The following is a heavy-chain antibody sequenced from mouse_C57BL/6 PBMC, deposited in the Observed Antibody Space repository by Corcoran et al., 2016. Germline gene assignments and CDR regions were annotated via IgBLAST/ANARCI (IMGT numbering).Heavy chain of an antibody. CDR1: GYTFTSYW. D-gene: IGHD4-1*01. CDR3: ARLTGTLYFDY. CDR2: INPSNGGT. Sequence: QVQLQQPGTELVKPGASEKLSCKASGYTFTSYWMQWVKQRPGQGLEWIGNINPSNGGTNYNEKFKSKATLTVDKSSSTAYMQLSSLTSEDSAVYYCARLTGTLYFDYWGQGTTLTVSS. V-gene: IGHV1-53*01. J-gene: IGHJ2*01.